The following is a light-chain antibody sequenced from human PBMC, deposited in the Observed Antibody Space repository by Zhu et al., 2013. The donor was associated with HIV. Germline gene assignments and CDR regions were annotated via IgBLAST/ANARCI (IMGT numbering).Light chain of an antibody. V-gene: IGKV3-15*01. J-gene: IGKJ5*01. CDR1: QTISST. CDR2: GAS. Sequence: EIVMTQSPATVSVSPGERVTLSCRASQTISSTLAWFQQRPGQPPRLLLYGASTRATGIPARFSGSGSGTEFTLTISSLQSEDFAVYYCQQYNNWPPITFGQGTRLEIK. CDR3: QQYNNWPPIT.